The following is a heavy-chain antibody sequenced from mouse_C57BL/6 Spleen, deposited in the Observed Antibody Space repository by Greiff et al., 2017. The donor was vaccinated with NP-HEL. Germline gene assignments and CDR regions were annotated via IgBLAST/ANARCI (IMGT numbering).Heavy chain of an antibody. V-gene: IGHV1-61*01. CDR3: ARWKDGNYYFDY. D-gene: IGHD2-1*01. CDR1: GYTFTSYW. J-gene: IGHJ2*01. Sequence: QVQLQQPGAELVRPGSSVKLSCKASGYTFTSYWMDWVKQRPGQGLEWIGNIYPSDSETHYNQKFKDKATLTVDKSSSTAYMQLSSLTSEDSAVYYCARWKDGNYYFDYWGQGTTLTVSS. CDR2: IYPSDSET.